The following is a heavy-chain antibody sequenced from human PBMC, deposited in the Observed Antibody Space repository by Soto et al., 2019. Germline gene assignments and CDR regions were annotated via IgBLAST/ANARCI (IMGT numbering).Heavy chain of an antibody. Sequence: ASVKVSCKASGYTFTGYYMHWVRQAPGQGLEWMGWINPNSGGTNYAQKFQGWVTMTRDTSISTAYMELSRLRSDDTAVYYCARGSDIVVVPAATGAAYYFDYWGQGTLVTVSS. CDR3: ARGSDIVVVPAATGAAYYFDY. D-gene: IGHD2-2*01. CDR2: INPNSGGT. CDR1: GYTFTGYY. V-gene: IGHV1-2*04. J-gene: IGHJ4*02.